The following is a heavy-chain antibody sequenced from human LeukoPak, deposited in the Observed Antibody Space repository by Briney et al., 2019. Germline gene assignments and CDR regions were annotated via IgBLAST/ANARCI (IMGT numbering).Heavy chain of an antibody. V-gene: IGHV3-7*04. CDR3: ARGVDTATTFDY. J-gene: IGHJ4*02. CDR1: GFSFSSYA. CDR2: IKQDGSVK. Sequence: GGSLRLSCAASGFSFSSYAMSWVRQAPGKGLEWVANIKQDGSVKYYVDSVKGRFTISRDNAKNSLFLQMNSLRAEDTAVYYCARGVDTATTFDYWGQGTLVTV. D-gene: IGHD5-18*01.